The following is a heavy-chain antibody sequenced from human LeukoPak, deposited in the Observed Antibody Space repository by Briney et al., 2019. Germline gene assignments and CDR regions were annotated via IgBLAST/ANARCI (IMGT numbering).Heavy chain of an antibody. V-gene: IGHV3-7*01. Sequence: GGSLRLSCAASGFTFSTYWMSWVRQAPGKGLEWVANIWQDGSEKYYVDSVKGRFTISRDNAKNSLYLQMNSLRAEDTAVYYCAREGGNGYYTAEFDYWGQGTLVTVSS. CDR2: IWQDGSEK. CDR1: GFTFSTYW. CDR3: AREGGNGYYTAEFDY. J-gene: IGHJ4*02. D-gene: IGHD3-3*01.